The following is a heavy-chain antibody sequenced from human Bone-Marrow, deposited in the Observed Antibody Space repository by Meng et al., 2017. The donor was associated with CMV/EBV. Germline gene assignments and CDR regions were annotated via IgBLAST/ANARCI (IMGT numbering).Heavy chain of an antibody. V-gene: IGHV3-11*01. CDR3: ATRRAGEFDY. Sequence: GESLKISCAASGFTFSAYYMSWIRQAPGKGLEWISYISGDSSTIYYADSVKGRFVISRDNAKNSLSLQMNSLRAEDTAIYYCATRRAGEFDYWGQGTLVTVSS. D-gene: IGHD7-27*01. J-gene: IGHJ4*02. CDR2: ISGDSSTI. CDR1: GFTFSAYY.